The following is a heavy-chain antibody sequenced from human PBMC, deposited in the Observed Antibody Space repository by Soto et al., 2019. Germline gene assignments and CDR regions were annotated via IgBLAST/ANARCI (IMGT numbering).Heavy chain of an antibody. D-gene: IGHD2-2*01. CDR1: GYSFTSYW. CDR3: ARGYCSSTSCYGTFDY. V-gene: IGHV5-10-1*01. J-gene: IGHJ4*02. Sequence: GESLKISCKGSGYSFTSYWISWVRQMPGKGLEWMGRIDPSDSYTNYSPSFQGHVTISADKSISTAYLQWSSLKASDTAMYYCARGYCSSTSCYGTFDYWGQGTLVNVS. CDR2: IDPSDSYT.